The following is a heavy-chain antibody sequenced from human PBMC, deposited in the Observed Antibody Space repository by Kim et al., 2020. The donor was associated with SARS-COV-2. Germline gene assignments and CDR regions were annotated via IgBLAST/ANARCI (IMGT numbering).Heavy chain of an antibody. J-gene: IGHJ6*02. Sequence: GGSLRLSCAASGFTFSSYGMHWVRQAPGKGLEWVAVISYDGSNKYYADSVKGRFTISRDNSKNTLYLQMNSLRAEDTAVYYCALHDYYYYGMDVLGQGTTVTVSS. D-gene: IGHD4-4*01. CDR1: GFTFSSYG. CDR2: ISYDGSNK. V-gene: IGHV3-30*03. CDR3: ALHDYYYYGMDV.